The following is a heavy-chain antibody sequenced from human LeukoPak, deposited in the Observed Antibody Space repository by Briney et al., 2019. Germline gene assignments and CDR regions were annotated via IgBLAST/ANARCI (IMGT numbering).Heavy chain of an antibody. V-gene: IGHV3-9*01. Sequence: GGSLRLSCAASGFTFDDYAMHWVRQAPGKGLEWVSGISWNSGSIGYADSVKGRFTISRDNAKNSLYLQMNSLRAEDTALYYCAKETTVTTYAFDIWGQGTMVTVSS. CDR2: ISWNSGSI. CDR3: AKETTVTTYAFDI. CDR1: GFTFDDYA. J-gene: IGHJ3*02. D-gene: IGHD4-17*01.